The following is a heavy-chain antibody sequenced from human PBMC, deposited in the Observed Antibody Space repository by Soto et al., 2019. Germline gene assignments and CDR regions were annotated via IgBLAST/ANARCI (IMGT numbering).Heavy chain of an antibody. CDR1: GGSFSVYY. Sequence: PSETLSLTCAVYGGSFSVYYWSWIRQPPGKGLEWIGEINHSGSTNYNPSLKSRVTISVDTSKNQFSLKLSSVTAADTAVYYCASTRNDYGDYVIDYWGQGTLVTVSS. CDR3: ASTRNDYGDYVIDY. J-gene: IGHJ4*02. V-gene: IGHV4-34*01. D-gene: IGHD4-17*01. CDR2: INHSGST.